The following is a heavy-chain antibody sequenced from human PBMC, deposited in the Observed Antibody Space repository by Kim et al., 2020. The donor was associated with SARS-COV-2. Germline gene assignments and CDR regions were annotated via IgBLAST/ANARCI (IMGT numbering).Heavy chain of an antibody. V-gene: IGHV4-39*07. CDR2: IYYSGSS. Sequence: SETLSLTCTVSGGSISSSSYYWGWIRQPPGKGLEWIGSIYYSGSSYYNPSLKSRVTISVDTSKSQFSLKLSSVTAADTAVYYCARNIPVPDTIGYYYYGMDVWGQGTTVTVSS. CDR3: ARNIPVPDTIGYYYYGMDV. D-gene: IGHD6-19*01. CDR1: GGSISSSSYY. J-gene: IGHJ6*02.